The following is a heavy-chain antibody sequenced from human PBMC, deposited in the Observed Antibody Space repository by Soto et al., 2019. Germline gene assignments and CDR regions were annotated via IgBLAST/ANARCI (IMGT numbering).Heavy chain of an antibody. CDR1: GGSFSGYY. D-gene: IGHD2-2*01. Sequence: QVQLQQWGAGLLKPSETLSLTCAVYGGSFSGYYWSWISQPPGKGLEWIGEINHSGSTNYNPSLKSLVTISVDTSKNQFSLKLSSVTAADTAVYYCARGKTARYCSSTSCHWRYYYYYMDVWGKGTTVTVAS. J-gene: IGHJ6*03. CDR3: ARGKTARYCSSTSCHWRYYYYYMDV. V-gene: IGHV4-34*01. CDR2: INHSGST.